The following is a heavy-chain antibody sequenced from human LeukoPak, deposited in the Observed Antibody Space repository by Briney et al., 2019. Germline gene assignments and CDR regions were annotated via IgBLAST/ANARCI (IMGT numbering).Heavy chain of an antibody. CDR2: ISGSGDST. D-gene: IGHD3-22*01. Sequence: GGSLRLSCAASGFTFSSYAMTWVRQAPGKGLECVSSISGSGDSTNYADSVKGRFSISRDNSKNTVFLRMNTLRAEDTAVYYCAKRRDYDSTGYYFTPYYFDYWGQGTLVTVSS. CDR3: AKRRDYDSTGYYFTPYYFDY. J-gene: IGHJ4*02. CDR1: GFTFSSYA. V-gene: IGHV3-23*01.